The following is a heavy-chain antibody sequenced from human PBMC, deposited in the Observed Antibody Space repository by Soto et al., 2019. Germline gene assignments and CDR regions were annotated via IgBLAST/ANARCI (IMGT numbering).Heavy chain of an antibody. CDR2: INAGNGNT. Sequence: ASVKVSCKASGYTFTSYAMHWVRQAPGQSLEWMGWINAGNGNTKYSQKFQGRVTITRDTSASTAYMELSSLRSEDTAVYYCARGSSSWYDYFQHWGQGTLVTVSS. V-gene: IGHV1-3*01. CDR1: GYTFTSYA. J-gene: IGHJ1*01. CDR3: ARGSSSWYDYFQH. D-gene: IGHD6-13*01.